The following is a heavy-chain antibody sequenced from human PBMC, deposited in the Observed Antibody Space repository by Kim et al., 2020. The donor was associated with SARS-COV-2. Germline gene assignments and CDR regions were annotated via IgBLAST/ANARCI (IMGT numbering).Heavy chain of an antibody. CDR1: GDSISSSSYY. D-gene: IGHD2-15*01. CDR3: ASASGGNLLNWFDP. V-gene: IGHV4-39*01. CDR2: MHHSGST. J-gene: IGHJ5*02. Sequence: SETLSLTCTVSGDSISSSSYYWGWIRQPPGKGLEWIGTMHHSGSTSYSPSLKSRVTISVDTSKNQFSLKLSSVTAADTAVYHCASASGGNLLNWFDPWG.